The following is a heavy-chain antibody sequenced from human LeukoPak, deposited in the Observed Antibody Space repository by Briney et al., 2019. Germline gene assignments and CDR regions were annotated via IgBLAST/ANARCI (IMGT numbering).Heavy chain of an antibody. J-gene: IGHJ6*03. CDR3: ARGRRYYYYMDV. Sequence: ASVKVSCKASGYTFTGYYMHWVRQAPGQGPEWMGWINPNSGGTNYAQKFQGGVTMTRDTSISTAYMELSRLRSDDTAVYYCARGRRYYYYMDVWGKGTTVTVSS. CDR1: GYTFTGYY. CDR2: INPNSGGT. V-gene: IGHV1-2*02.